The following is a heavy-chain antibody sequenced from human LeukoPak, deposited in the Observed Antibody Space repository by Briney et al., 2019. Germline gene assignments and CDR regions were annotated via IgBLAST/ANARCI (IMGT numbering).Heavy chain of an antibody. CDR3: AGITMVRGVIISHFDY. CDR2: IYYSGST. D-gene: IGHD3-10*01. J-gene: IGHJ4*02. V-gene: IGHV4-59*08. Sequence: KPSETLSLTCAVYGGSFSGYYWSWIRQPPGKGLEWIGYIYYSGSTNYNPSLKSRVTISVDTSKNQFSLKLSSVTAADTAVYYCAGITMVRGVIISHFDYWGQGTLVTVSS. CDR1: GGSFSGYY.